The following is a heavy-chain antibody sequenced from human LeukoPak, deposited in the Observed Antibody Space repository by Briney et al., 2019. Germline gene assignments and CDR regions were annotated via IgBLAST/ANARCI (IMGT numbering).Heavy chain of an antibody. CDR3: ARLIPSEGY. V-gene: IGHV3-21*01. CDR1: GFTFSSYS. J-gene: IGHJ4*02. CDR2: ISSSTSYI. D-gene: IGHD1-14*01. Sequence: PGGSLRLSCAASGFTFSSYSMNWVRQAPGKGLEWVSSISSSTSYIYYADPVKGRFTISRDNAKNSLYLQMNSPSAEDTAVYYCARLIPSEGYWGQGTLVTVSS.